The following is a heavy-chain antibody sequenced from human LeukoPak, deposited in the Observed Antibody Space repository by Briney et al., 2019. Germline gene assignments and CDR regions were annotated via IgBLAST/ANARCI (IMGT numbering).Heavy chain of an antibody. CDR3: ARDLDDILTGYYMGFDY. V-gene: IGHV1-18*04. CDR2: ISAYNGNT. Sequence: ASVKVSCKASGYTFTSYGISWVRQAPGQGLEWMGWISAYNGNTNYAQKLQGRVTMTTDTSTSTAYMELRSLRFDDTAVYYCARDLDDILTGYYMGFDYWGQGTLVTVSS. CDR1: GYTFTSYG. D-gene: IGHD3-9*01. J-gene: IGHJ4*02.